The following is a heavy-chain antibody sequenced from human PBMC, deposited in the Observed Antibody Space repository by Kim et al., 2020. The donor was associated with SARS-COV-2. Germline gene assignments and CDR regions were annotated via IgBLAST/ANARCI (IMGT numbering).Heavy chain of an antibody. CDR2: IWYDGSKK. CDR3: ARGGMGCSSTSCFDFV. V-gene: IGHV3-33*08. D-gene: IGHD2-2*01. J-gene: IGHJ4*02. CDR1: GFTFSSYG. Sequence: GGSLRLSCAASGFTFSSYGLHWVRQAPGKGLDWVAVIWYDGSKKYYADSVKGRFTISRDNSKNTLYLQMNSLTAEDTAVYYCARGGMGCSSTSCFDFVGGQGTLVTVSS.